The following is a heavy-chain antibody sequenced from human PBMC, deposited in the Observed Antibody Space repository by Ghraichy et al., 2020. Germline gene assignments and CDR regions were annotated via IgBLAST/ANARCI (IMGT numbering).Heavy chain of an antibody. D-gene: IGHD3-22*01. V-gene: IGHV4-38-2*02. CDR1: GYSISSGYY. CDR2: FYHTGST. CDR3: ARTLDSSGYNWFDP. Sequence: SETLSLTCTVSGYSISSGYYWGWIRQPPGKGLEWIGSFYHTGSTYYNPSLKSRVTISVDTSKNQFSLNLSSVTAADTAVYYCARTLDSSGYNWFDPWGQGTLVTVSS. J-gene: IGHJ5*02.